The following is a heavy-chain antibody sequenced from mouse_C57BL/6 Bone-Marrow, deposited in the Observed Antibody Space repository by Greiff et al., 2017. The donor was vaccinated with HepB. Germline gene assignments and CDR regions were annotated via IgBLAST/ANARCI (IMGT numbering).Heavy chain of an antibody. CDR3: ATHYGNYPMDY. CDR2: ISSGSSTI. J-gene: IGHJ4*01. CDR1: GFTFSDYG. Sequence: EVKVVESGGGLVKPGGSLKLSCAASGFTFSDYGMHWVRQAPEKGLEWVAYISSGSSTIYYADTVKGRFTISRDNAKNTLFLQMTSLRSEDTAMYYCATHYGNYPMDYWGQGTSVTVSS. V-gene: IGHV5-17*01. D-gene: IGHD2-1*01.